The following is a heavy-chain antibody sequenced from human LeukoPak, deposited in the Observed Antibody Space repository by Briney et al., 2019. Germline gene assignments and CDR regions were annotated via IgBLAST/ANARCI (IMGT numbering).Heavy chain of an antibody. J-gene: IGHJ6*03. Sequence: GGSLRLSCAASGFTFDDYAMHWVRQAPGKGXXXXXXXXXXSGSIGYADSVKGRFTISRDNAKNSLYLQMNSLRAEDTALYYCXKEGSIAAAAPRVPYSSGWYPYYYYYYMDVWGKGTTVTVSS. CDR2: XXXXSGSI. D-gene: IGHD6-19*01. V-gene: IGHV3-9*01. CDR1: GFTFDDYA. CDR3: XKEGSIAAAAPRVPYSSGWYPYYYYYYMDV.